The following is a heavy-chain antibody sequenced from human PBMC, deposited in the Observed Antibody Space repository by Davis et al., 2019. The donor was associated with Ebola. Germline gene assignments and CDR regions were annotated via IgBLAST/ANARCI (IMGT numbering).Heavy chain of an antibody. Sequence: GESLKISCAASGFTFSSHWMHWVRQVPGKGLVWVSRINGDGSRTTYADSVKGRFTISRDNAKNSLYLQMNSLRAEDTAVYYCARDPTPMVRGVIPNWFDPWGQGTLVTVSS. V-gene: IGHV3-74*01. D-gene: IGHD3-10*01. J-gene: IGHJ5*02. CDR2: INGDGSRT. CDR1: GFTFSSHW. CDR3: ARDPTPMVRGVIPNWFDP.